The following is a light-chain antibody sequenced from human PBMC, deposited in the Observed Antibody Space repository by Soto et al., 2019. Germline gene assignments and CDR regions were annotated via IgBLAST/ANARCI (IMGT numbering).Light chain of an antibody. J-gene: IGKJ4*01. Sequence: DIQMTQSPSTLSASVGDRVTITCRASQSINIWLAWYQQKPGKAPKLLIYDASSLQSGVPSRFRGSTSETEFTLTISSLQPDDFATYYCQQYNSYSRSFGGGTKVDIK. CDR2: DAS. V-gene: IGKV1-5*01. CDR1: QSINIW. CDR3: QQYNSYSRS.